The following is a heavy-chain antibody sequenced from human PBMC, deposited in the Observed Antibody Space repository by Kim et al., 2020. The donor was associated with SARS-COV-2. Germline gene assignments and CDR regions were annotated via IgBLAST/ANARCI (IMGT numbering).Heavy chain of an antibody. CDR1: GFTFGDYA. V-gene: IGHV3-49*04. D-gene: IGHD2-21*02. Sequence: GGSLRLSCTASGFTFGDYAMSWVRQAPGKGLEWVGFIRSKAYGGTTEYAASVKGRFTISRDDSKSIAYLQMNSLKTEDTAVYYCLRGGDLWGAFDIWGQGTMVTVSS. J-gene: IGHJ3*02. CDR3: LRGGDLWGAFDI. CDR2: IRSKAYGGTT.